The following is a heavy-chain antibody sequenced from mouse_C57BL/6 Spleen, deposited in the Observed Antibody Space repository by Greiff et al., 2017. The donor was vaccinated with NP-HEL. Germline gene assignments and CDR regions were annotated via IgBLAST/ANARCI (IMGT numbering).Heavy chain of an antibody. CDR3: ARRQLRLPYFDY. V-gene: IGHV1-55*01. D-gene: IGHD3-2*02. CDR2: IYPGSGST. J-gene: IGHJ2*01. CDR1: GYTFTSYW. Sequence: VQLQQPGAELVKPGASVKMSCKASGYTFTSYWITWVKQRPGQGLEWIGDIYPGSGSTNYNEKFKSKATLTVDTSSSTAYMQLSSLTSEDSAVYYCARRQLRLPYFDYWGQGTTLTVSS.